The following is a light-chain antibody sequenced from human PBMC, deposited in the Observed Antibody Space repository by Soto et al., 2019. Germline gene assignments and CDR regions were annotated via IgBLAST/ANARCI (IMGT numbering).Light chain of an antibody. V-gene: IGKV3-20*01. CDR3: QQGYSTPRT. Sequence: DIVLTQSPGTLSLSPGERATLSCRASQSVSNNYLAWYQQKPGQAPRLLIYGASNRATGIPDRFSGSGSGTDFTLTISSLQPEDFATYYCQQGYSTPRTFGQGTKVDIK. CDR2: GAS. J-gene: IGKJ1*01. CDR1: QSVSNNY.